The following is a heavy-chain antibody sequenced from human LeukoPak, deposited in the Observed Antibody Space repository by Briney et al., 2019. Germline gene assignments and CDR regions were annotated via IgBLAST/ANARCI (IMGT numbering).Heavy chain of an antibody. J-gene: IGHJ4*02. Sequence: PSETLSLTCTVSGASVSGSAYYWGWIRQPPGKGLEWIGNIYYSGSTYYNESLESRVTISVDTSKNQFSLKLSSVTAADTAVYYCARGIVGPNHFDYWGQGTLVTVSS. CDR2: IYYSGST. CDR3: ARGIVGPNHFDY. D-gene: IGHD1-26*01. CDR1: GASVSGSAYY. V-gene: IGHV4-39*01.